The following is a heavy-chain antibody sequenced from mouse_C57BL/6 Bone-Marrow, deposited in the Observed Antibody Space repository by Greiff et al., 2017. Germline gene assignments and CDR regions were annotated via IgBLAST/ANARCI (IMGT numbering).Heavy chain of an antibody. D-gene: IGHD1-1*02. J-gene: IGHJ2*01. Sequence: EVQVVESGGDLVKPGGSLKLSCAASGFTFSSYGMSWVRQTPDKRLEWVATISSGGSYTYYPDSVKGRFTISRDNAKNTLYLQMSSLKAEDAAMYYCASSSMGVFDYWGQGTTLTVSS. CDR3: ASSSMGVFDY. CDR1: GFTFSSYG. V-gene: IGHV5-6*01. CDR2: ISSGGSYT.